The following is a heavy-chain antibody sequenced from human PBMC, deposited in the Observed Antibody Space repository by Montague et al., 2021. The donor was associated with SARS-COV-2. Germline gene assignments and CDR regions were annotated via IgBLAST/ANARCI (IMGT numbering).Heavy chain of an antibody. Sequence: SETLSLTCAVYGGSFSGYDWTWIRQSPGKGLEWIGEINQSGSTKYKPSLKSRVTISVDTSKNQFSLRLTSVTAADTAVYYCARGLMCIEMMVVIMTEASNWLDSWGQGTLVTVSP. CDR2: INQSGST. CDR3: ARGLMCIEMMVVIMTEASNWLDS. CDR1: GGSFSGYD. V-gene: IGHV4-34*01. J-gene: IGHJ5*01. D-gene: IGHD2-21*01.